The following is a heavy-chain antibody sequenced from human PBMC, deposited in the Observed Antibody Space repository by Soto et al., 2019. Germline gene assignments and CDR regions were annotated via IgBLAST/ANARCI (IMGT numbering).Heavy chain of an antibody. J-gene: IGHJ6*02. CDR3: ARDSPDYHILTGYYYYYYGMDV. CDR1: GFTFSSYS. CDR2: ISSSSSSI. D-gene: IGHD3-9*01. Sequence: EVQLVESGGGLVKPGGSLRLSCAASGFTFSSYSMNWVRQAPGKGVEWVSSISSSSSSIYYADSVKGRFTISRENAKNPLYLQMNSLRAEDTAVYYCARDSPDYHILTGYYYYYYGMDVWGQGTTVTVSS. V-gene: IGHV3-21*01.